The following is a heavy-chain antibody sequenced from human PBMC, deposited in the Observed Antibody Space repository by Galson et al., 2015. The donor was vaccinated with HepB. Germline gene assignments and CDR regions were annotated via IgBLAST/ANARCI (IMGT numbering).Heavy chain of an antibody. D-gene: IGHD6-19*01. Sequence: CAISGDSVSSNYAAWNWIRQSPSRGLEWLGRTYYRAKWYNDYALSVKSRITINTDTASNQFSLHLNSVTPDDTAVYYCARSFYSSGWENYFDFWGQGALVTVSS. CDR1: GDSVSSNYAA. CDR2: TYYRAKWYN. CDR3: ARSFYSSGWENYFDF. V-gene: IGHV6-1*01. J-gene: IGHJ4*02.